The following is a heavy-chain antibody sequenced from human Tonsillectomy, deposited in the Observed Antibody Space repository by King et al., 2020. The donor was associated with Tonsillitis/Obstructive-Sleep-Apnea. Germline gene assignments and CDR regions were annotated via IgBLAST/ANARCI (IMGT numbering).Heavy chain of an antibody. CDR1: GYIFNSYG. CDR2: ISAFSGDT. CDR3: ARDSRIVPMDV. D-gene: IGHD3-22*01. V-gene: IGHV1-18*01. Sequence: QLVQSGAEVKKPGASVKVSCKASGYIFNSYGITWVRQAPGQGLEWMGWISAFSGDTKYAQKFQGRVTLTTDTSTSTAYMELRSLRSDDTAVYYCARDSRIVPMDVWGKGTTVTVSS. J-gene: IGHJ6*03.